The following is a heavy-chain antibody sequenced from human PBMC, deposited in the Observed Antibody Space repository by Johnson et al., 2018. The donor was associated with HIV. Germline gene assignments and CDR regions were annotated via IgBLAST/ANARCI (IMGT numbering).Heavy chain of an antibody. CDR1: GFTFNNYG. D-gene: IGHD4-17*01. V-gene: IGHV3-30*02. J-gene: IGHJ3*02. Sequence: QVQLVESGGDVVQPGGSLRLSCAASGFTFNNYGMHWVRQAPGKGLGWVAFIVYDGSKKYYADSVKGRFTISRDNSKNTLYLEMNSLRAEDTAVYYCATLGGTVTTRAIAQPHDAFDIWGQGTMVTVSS. CDR2: IVYDGSKK. CDR3: ATLGGTVTTRAIAQPHDAFDI.